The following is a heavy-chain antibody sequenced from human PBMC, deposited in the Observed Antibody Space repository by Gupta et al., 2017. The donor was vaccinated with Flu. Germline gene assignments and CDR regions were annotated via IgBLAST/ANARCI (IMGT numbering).Heavy chain of an antibody. J-gene: IGHJ6*02. D-gene: IGHD2-2*01. CDR2: IYWNDLK. V-gene: IGHV2-5*01. CDR3: ALTLRTRAMWLDV. Sequence: TSEVGVGWIRQPPGKALEWLALIYWNDLKRYSPSLRNRLTITKDTSKNHVVLSMTDVDPVDTATYYCALTLRTRAMWLDVWGQGTTITVSS. CDR1: TSEVG.